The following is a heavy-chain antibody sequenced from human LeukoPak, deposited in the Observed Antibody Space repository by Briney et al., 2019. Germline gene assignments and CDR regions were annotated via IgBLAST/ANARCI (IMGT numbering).Heavy chain of an antibody. CDR3: ARVLAVAGTYYYYYYTDV. D-gene: IGHD6-19*01. J-gene: IGHJ6*03. Sequence: SETLSLTCTVSGGAISRYYWSWLPQPAGKGLEWIGHIYTSGSTNYNPSLKSRVTMSVDTSKNQFSLKLSSVTAADTAVYYCARVLAVAGTYYYYYYTDVWGKGTTGTVSS. CDR2: IYTSGST. V-gene: IGHV4-4*07. CDR1: GGAISRYY.